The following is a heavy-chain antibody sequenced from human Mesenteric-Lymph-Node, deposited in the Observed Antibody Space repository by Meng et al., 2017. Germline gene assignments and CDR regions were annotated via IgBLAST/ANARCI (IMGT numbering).Heavy chain of an antibody. CDR3: ARRYGASDYNWFDP. CDR2: VNHSSST. D-gene: IGHD4-17*01. Sequence: HPQVWGAGLWKRCESLASTVAFYGGASGGAYWSWTSRPPGKALEWVGEVNHSSSTNYNPALKSRVTISVDTSKNQFSTKMSSVTAADTAVYYCARRYGASDYNWFDPWGQGTLVTVSS. CDR1: GGASGGAY. V-gene: IGHV4-34*01. J-gene: IGHJ5*02.